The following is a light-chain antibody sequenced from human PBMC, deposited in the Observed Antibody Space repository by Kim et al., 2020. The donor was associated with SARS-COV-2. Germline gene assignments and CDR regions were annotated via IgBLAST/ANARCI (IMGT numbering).Light chain of an antibody. J-gene: IGLJ3*02. CDR3: NSRDSSGNRWV. CDR2: GKN. CDR1: SLRSYY. Sequence: SSELTHDPAVSVALGQTVRITCQGDSLRSYYASWYQQKPGQAPVLVIYGKNNRPSGIPDRFSGSSSGNTASLTITGAQAEDEADYYCNSRDSSGNRWVFGGGTQLTVL. V-gene: IGLV3-19*01.